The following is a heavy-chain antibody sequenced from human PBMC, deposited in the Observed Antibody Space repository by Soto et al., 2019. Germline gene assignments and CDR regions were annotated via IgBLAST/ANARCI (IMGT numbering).Heavy chain of an antibody. J-gene: IGHJ4*02. CDR2: ISSSGSTT. Sequence: QVQLVESGGGLVKPGGSLRLSCVASGFTFSDYCMSWIRQAPGKGLEWVSYISSSGSTTYYADSVKGRFTISRDNAKNSLHLQMNSLRAEDTAVYYCARDPLQYYFDYWGQGTLVTVSS. CDR3: ARDPLQYYFDY. V-gene: IGHV3-11*01. CDR1: GFTFSDYC.